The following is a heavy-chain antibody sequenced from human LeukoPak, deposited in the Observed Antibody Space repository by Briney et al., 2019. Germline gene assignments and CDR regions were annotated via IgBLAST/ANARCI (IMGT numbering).Heavy chain of an antibody. CDR1: GGSISSHY. Sequence: SETLSLTCTVSGGSISSHYWSWIRQPPGKGLEWIGYIYYSESTNYNPSLKSRVTISVDTSKNQFSLKLSSVTAADTAVYYCAREGEDSSGSYYLDYWGQGTLATVSS. V-gene: IGHV4-59*11. J-gene: IGHJ4*02. CDR3: AREGEDSSGSYYLDY. D-gene: IGHD3-22*01. CDR2: IYYSEST.